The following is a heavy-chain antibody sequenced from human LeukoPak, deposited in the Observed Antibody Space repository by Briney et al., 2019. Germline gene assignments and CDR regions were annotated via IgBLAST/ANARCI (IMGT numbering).Heavy chain of an antibody. CDR2: IRYDGSNK. Sequence: PGGSLRLSCAASGFTFSSYGMHWVRQAPGKGLEWVAFIRYDGSNKYYADSVKGRFTISRDNSKNTLYLQMGSLRAEDMAVYYCARAHRRYYYGSGSSFDYWGQGTLVTVSS. D-gene: IGHD3-10*01. V-gene: IGHV3-30*02. J-gene: IGHJ4*02. CDR1: GFTFSSYG. CDR3: ARAHRRYYYGSGSSFDY.